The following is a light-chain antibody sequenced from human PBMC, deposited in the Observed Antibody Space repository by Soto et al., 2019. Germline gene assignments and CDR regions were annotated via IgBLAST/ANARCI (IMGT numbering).Light chain of an antibody. CDR3: QHYNNWPRT. Sequence: EIVMTQSPATLSVSPGERATLSCRASQSVSSNLAWYQQRPGQAPRLLIYGAYTRATGIPARFSGSRSGTEFTLTISSLQSEDFAVYYCQHYNNWPRTFGQGTNVEIK. CDR1: QSVSSN. CDR2: GAY. J-gene: IGKJ1*01. V-gene: IGKV3-15*01.